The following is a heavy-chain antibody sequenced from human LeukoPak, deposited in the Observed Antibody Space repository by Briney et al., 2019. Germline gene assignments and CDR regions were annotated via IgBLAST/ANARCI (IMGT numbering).Heavy chain of an antibody. D-gene: IGHD3-16*01. CDR3: ATLGGHSLAAQNGY. CDR1: GYTFAVYF. Sequence: GASVKVSCKASGYTFAVYFMHWVRQAHGQGLEWMGLMNPDNGGTHYAQKFQGRVTMTRDSSISTAYMELSRLTSDDTAVYYCATLGGHSLAAQNGYWGQGTLVTVSS. V-gene: IGHV1-2*02. J-gene: IGHJ4*02. CDR2: MNPDNGGT.